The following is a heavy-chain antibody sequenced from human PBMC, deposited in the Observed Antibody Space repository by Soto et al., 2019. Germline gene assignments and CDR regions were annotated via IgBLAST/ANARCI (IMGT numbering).Heavy chain of an antibody. CDR1: GFTFTSSA. CDR2: SVVGSGNT. V-gene: IGHV1-58*01. D-gene: IGHD3-16*02. CDR3: AAEISYDYVWGSYRENYYGMDV. J-gene: IGHJ6*02. Sequence: SVKVSCKASGFTFTSSAVQWVGQARGQRREWIGWSVVGSGNTKYAQKFQERVTITRDMSTSTAYMELSSLRSEDTDVYYCAAEISYDYVWGSYRENYYGMDVWGQGTTVTVSS.